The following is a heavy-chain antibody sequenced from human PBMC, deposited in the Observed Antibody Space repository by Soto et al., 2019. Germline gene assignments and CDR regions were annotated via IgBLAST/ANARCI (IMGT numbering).Heavy chain of an antibody. V-gene: IGHV4-39*01. J-gene: IGHJ4*02. CDR2: IYSGST. CDR1: GGSISSSSSY. Sequence: PSETLSLTCTVSGGSISSSSSYWGWIRQPPGKGLEWIGTIYSGSTYCNPSLKSRVTISVDTSKNQFSLKLSSVAAADTAIYFCATTRGIAVGGSFDYWGQGTLVTVSS. D-gene: IGHD6-13*01. CDR3: ATTRGIAVGGSFDY.